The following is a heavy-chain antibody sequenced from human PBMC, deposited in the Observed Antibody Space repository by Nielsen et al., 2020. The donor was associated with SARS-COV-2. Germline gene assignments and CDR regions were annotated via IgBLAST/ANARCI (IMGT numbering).Heavy chain of an antibody. CDR3: ARVAGTPPVSYSYFDL. CDR2: ISHDGNTL. J-gene: IGHJ2*01. V-gene: IGHV3-30*04. D-gene: IGHD6-19*01. CDR1: GFTFSTFA. Sequence: LKISCAASGFTFSTFAMHWVRQAPGKGLEWVAIISHDGNTLYNVGSVKGRFTISRDNSKDTLYLQMNSLRLEDTAVYYCARVAGTPPVSYSYFDLWGRGTLVTVSS.